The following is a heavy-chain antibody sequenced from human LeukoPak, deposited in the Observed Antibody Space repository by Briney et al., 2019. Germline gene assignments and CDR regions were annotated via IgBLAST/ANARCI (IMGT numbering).Heavy chain of an antibody. V-gene: IGHV4-59*08. J-gene: IGHJ4*02. CDR1: GGSISSHY. CDR3: AALKKWELLRFDY. CDR2: IFYSGST. Sequence: PSETLSLTCTVSGGSISSHYWSWIRQPPGKGLEWIGYIFYSGSTNYNPSLKSRVTISVDTSKNQFSLKLSSVTAADTAVYYCAALKKWELLRFDYWGQGTLVTVSS. D-gene: IGHD1-26*01.